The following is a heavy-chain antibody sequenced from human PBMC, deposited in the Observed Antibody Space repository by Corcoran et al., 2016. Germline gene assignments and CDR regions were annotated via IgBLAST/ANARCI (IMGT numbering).Heavy chain of an antibody. J-gene: IGHJ4*02. V-gene: IGHV3-23*01. CDR3: ANGGRIEYCSGGSCYVASFDY. Sequence: EVQLLESGGGLVQPGGSLRLSCAASGFTFSSYAMSWVRQAPGKGLEWVSAISGSGGSTYYADSVKGRFTISRDNSKNTLYLQMNSLRAEDTAVYYCANGGRIEYCSGGSCYVASFDYWGQGTLVTVSS. CDR1: GFTFSSYA. D-gene: IGHD2-15*01. CDR2: ISGSGGST.